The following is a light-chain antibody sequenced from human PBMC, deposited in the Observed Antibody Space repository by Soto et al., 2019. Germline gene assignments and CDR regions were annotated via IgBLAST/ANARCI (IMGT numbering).Light chain of an antibody. CDR1: QSISSY. V-gene: IGKV1-39*01. J-gene: IGKJ1*01. CDR2: AAS. Sequence: DLHMTHSPSSLCASVGDRVTITCRASQSISSYLNWYQQKPGKAPKLLIYAASSLQSGVPSRFSGSGTGTDFALTISSLQPEDFATYYCQQSYNTPRPFGKGTEVDIK. CDR3: QQSYNTPRP.